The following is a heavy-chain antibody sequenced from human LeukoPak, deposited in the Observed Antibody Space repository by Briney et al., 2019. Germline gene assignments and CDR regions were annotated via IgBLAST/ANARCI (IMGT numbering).Heavy chain of an antibody. V-gene: IGHV4-39*07. D-gene: IGHD6-19*01. CDR1: GGSISSSTYY. J-gene: IGHJ5*02. Sequence: PSETLSLTCSVSGGSISSSTYYRGWIRQPPGKGLEWIGSMYYSGSTYYNPSLRSRVTISLDTSENQFSLNLSSVTAADTAVYFCASSRWLVPAWGQGTLVTVSS. CDR3: ASSRWLVPA. CDR2: MYYSGST.